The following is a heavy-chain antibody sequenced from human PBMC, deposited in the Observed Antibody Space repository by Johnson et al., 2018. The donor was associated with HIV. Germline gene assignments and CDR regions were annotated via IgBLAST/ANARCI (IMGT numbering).Heavy chain of an antibody. CDR1: GFTFSSYA. Sequence: VQLVESGGGLVQPGGSLRLSCAASGFTFSSYAMHWVRQAPGKGLEWVAVISYDGSNKYYADSVKGRFTISRDNSKNTLYLQMNSLRAEDTAVYYCAKNFGKILEAGGLEVGDAFDIWGQGTMVTVSS. CDR3: AKNFGKILEAGGLEVGDAFDI. J-gene: IGHJ3*02. D-gene: IGHD6-13*01. CDR2: ISYDGSNK. V-gene: IGHV3-30*18.